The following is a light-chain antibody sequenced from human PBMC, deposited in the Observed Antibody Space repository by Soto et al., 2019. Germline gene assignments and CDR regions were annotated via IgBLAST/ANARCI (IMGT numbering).Light chain of an antibody. CDR1: QTVSSNY. J-gene: IGKJ2*01. CDR2: GAS. V-gene: IGKV3-20*01. CDR3: QQYGSSVSYT. Sequence: VLTQSPGTLSLSPGERATLSCRASQTVSSNYLAWYQKKPGQAPRLLIYGASSRATGIPVRFSGSGSGTDFTLTISRLEPEDFAVYYCQQYGSSVSYTFGQGTKLEIK.